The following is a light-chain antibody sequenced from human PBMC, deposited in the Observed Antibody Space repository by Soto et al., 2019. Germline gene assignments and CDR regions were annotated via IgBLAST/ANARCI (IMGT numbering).Light chain of an antibody. V-gene: IGLV1-40*01. Sequence: QLVLTQPPSVSGTPGQSVTISCTGSSSNIGSGYDVQWYQQLPGTAPKLLIFGNRNRTSGVPDRFSGTRSGASASLAITGLQTDDEADYYCQSYDTRLYYVFGSGTKLTVL. J-gene: IGLJ1*01. CDR1: SSNIGSGYD. CDR3: QSYDTRLYYV. CDR2: GNR.